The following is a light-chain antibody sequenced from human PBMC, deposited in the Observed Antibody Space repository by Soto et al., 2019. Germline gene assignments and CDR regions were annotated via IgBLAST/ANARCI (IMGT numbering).Light chain of an antibody. Sequence: EIVLTQSPGALSFSPGERATLSCRASQSVSSSNLAWYQQKPGQAPRLLIYGASTRATGIPARFSGSGSGTEFTLTISSLQSEDFAVYYCQQYNNWPRTFGQGTKVDI. V-gene: IGKV3-15*01. CDR2: GAS. CDR3: QQYNNWPRT. CDR1: QSVSSSN. J-gene: IGKJ1*01.